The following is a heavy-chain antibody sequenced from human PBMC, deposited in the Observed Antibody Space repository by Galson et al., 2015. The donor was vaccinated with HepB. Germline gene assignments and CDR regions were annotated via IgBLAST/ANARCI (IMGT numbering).Heavy chain of an antibody. CDR1: GFTFDDYA. CDR2: ISWNSGSI. V-gene: IGHV3-9*01. Sequence: SLRLSCAASGFTFDDYAMHWVRQAPGKGLEWVSGISWNSGSIGYADSVKGRFTISRDNAKNSLYLQMNSLRAEDTALYYCAKDMGEYSSSSGLDYWGQGTLVTVSS. CDR3: AKDMGEYSSSSGLDY. J-gene: IGHJ4*02. D-gene: IGHD6-6*01.